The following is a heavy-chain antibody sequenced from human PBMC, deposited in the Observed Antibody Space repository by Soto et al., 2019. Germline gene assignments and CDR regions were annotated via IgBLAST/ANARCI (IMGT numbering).Heavy chain of an antibody. CDR1: GFTFRTYA. Sequence: PGVSLRPSCRPFGFTFRTYALKWVRQGPGKGLEWVSLIGESGTPTYYADSVKGRFTISRDNSGNTLFLEMYSLRAEDTAVYYCARYIPGVRYYGMDVWGQGT. CDR3: ARYIPGVRYYGMDV. J-gene: IGHJ6*02. CDR2: IGESGTPT. V-gene: IGHV3-23*01. D-gene: IGHD2-2*01.